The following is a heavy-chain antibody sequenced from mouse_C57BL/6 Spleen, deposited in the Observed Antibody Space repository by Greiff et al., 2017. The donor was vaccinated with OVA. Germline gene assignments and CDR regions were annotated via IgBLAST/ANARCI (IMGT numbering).Heavy chain of an antibody. Sequence: EVKLMESGGGLVKPGGSLKLSCAASGFTFSDYGMHWVRQAPEQGLAWVAYISSGSSTIDYADTVKGRFTISRDNAKNTLFLQMTSLRSEYTAMYYCARNGYGDYFDYWGQGTTLTVSS. V-gene: IGHV5-17*01. J-gene: IGHJ2*01. D-gene: IGHD1-1*01. CDR3: ARNGYGDYFDY. CDR2: ISSGSSTI. CDR1: GFTFSDYG.